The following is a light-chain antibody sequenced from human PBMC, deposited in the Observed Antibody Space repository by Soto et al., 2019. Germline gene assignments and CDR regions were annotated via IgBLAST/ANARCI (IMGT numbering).Light chain of an antibody. Sequence: DIQMTQSPSSLSASVGDRVTITCRASQSISSYLNWYQQKPGKAPKVLIYAASSLQSGVPSRFSXSGSGTDFTLTISSLQPEDFATYYCQQSYSTLITFGQGTRLEIK. V-gene: IGKV1-39*01. CDR3: QQSYSTLIT. J-gene: IGKJ5*01. CDR1: QSISSY. CDR2: AAS.